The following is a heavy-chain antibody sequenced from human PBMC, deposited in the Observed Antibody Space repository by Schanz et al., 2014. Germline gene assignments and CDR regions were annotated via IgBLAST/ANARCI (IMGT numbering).Heavy chain of an antibody. J-gene: IGHJ3*02. CDR3: AKDRWRATVMVDAFDI. V-gene: IGHV3-30*02. D-gene: IGHD4-4*01. CDR1: GFSFSGYG. Sequence: IHLVESGGGLVMPGGSLRLSCAASGFSFSGYGMHWVRQAPGKGLEWVAYIRFDASAKYYGDSVKGRFTISRDNSKNTVHLQMNSLRAEDTAVYFCAKDRWRATVMVDAFDIWGQGTKVTVSS. CDR2: IRFDASAK.